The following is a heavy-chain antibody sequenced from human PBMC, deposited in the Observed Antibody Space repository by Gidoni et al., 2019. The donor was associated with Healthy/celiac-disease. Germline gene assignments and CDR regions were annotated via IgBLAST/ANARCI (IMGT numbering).Heavy chain of an antibody. J-gene: IGHJ4*02. CDR2: IYYSWST. CDR1: GGSISSSSYY. Sequence: QLQLQESGPGLVKPSETLSLPCTVSGGSISSSSYYWGWIRQPPGKGLEWIGSIYYSWSTYYNPSLKSRVTISVDTSKNQFSLKLSSVTAADTAVYYCARPYGGYSKNFDYWGQGTLVTVSS. D-gene: IGHD6-13*01. CDR3: ARPYGGYSKNFDY. V-gene: IGHV4-39*01.